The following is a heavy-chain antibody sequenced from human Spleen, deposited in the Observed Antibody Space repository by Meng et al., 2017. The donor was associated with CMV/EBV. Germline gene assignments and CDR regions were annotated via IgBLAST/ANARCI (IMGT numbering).Heavy chain of an antibody. V-gene: IGHV4-59*01. J-gene: IGHJ4*02. CDR2: IYYRGGT. CDR3: ARDPSPSLPAFDY. Sequence: SETLSLTCTVSGGSMSSYYWSWIRQPPGKGLDWIGYIYYRGGTLYNPSLKSRVTISIDMSKNQFSLKLTSVTAADTAVYYCARDPSPSLPAFDYWGQGALVTVSS. D-gene: IGHD2-2*01. CDR1: GGSMSSYY.